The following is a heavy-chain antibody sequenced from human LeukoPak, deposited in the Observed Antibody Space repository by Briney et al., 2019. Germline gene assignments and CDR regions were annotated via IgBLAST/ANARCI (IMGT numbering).Heavy chain of an antibody. J-gene: IGHJ5*02. CDR3: AGLYVNLGYCSGGSCPKEFDP. CDR1: GYTFTSYG. Sequence: GASVKVSCKASGYTFTSYGISWVRQAPGQGLEWMGGIIPIFGTANYAQKFQGRVTITADKSTSTAYMELSSLRSEDTAVYYCAGLYVNLGYCSGGSCPKEFDPWGQGTLVTVSS. D-gene: IGHD2-15*01. CDR2: IIPIFGTA. V-gene: IGHV1-69*06.